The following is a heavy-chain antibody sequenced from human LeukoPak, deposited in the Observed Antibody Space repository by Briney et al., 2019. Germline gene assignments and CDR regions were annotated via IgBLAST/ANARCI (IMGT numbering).Heavy chain of an antibody. Sequence: SETLSLTCAVYGGSFSGYYWSWIRQPPGKGLEWIGYIYYSGSTNYNPSLKSRVTISVDTSKNQFSLKLSSVTAADTAVYYCARLRRYSGSYLFDYWGQGTLVTVSS. CDR1: GGSFSGYY. J-gene: IGHJ4*02. CDR2: IYYSGST. V-gene: IGHV4-59*08. D-gene: IGHD1-26*01. CDR3: ARLRRYSGSYLFDY.